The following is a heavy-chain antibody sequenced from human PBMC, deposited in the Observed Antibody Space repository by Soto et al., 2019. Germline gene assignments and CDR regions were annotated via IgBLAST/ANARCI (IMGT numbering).Heavy chain of an antibody. CDR2: ICYEGINK. J-gene: IGHJ4*02. CDR1: GFTFSSHG. CDR3: ARGNGIVGGTTYFDY. D-gene: IGHD1-26*01. V-gene: IGHV3-33*01. Sequence: PGGSLRLSCAASGFTFSSHGIHWVRQAPGKGLEWVAGICYEGINKYYAESVKGRFTISRDNSKNTVYLQMNSLRVGDTAVYYCARGNGIVGGTTYFDYWGQGTLVTVSS.